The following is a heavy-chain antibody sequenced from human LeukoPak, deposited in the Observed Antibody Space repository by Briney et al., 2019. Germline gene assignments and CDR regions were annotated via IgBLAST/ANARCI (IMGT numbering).Heavy chain of an antibody. CDR3: AREVVVPARGTEDAFDI. Sequence: PGGSLRLSCAASGFTFSDYYMSWIRQAPGKGLEWVSYISSSGSTIYYADSVKGRFTISRDNAKNSLYLQMNSLRAEDTAVYYCAREVVVPARGTEDAFDIWGQGTMVTVSS. CDR1: GFTFSDYY. D-gene: IGHD2-2*01. CDR2: ISSSGSTI. J-gene: IGHJ3*02. V-gene: IGHV3-11*01.